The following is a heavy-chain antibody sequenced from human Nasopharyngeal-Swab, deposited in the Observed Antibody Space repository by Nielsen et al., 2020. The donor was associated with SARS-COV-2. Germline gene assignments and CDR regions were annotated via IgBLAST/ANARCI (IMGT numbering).Heavy chain of an antibody. CDR3: ARGGYSYGYTYDYYYMDV. D-gene: IGHD5-18*01. CDR2: VNAANGNT. J-gene: IGHJ6*03. V-gene: IGHV1-3*01. CDR1: GYTFTSYA. Sequence: ASVKVSCKASGYTFTSYAMHWVRQAPGQRLEWMGWVNAANGNTKYSQKFQGRVTITTDTSARTANMELSSLRSEDTAVYYCARGGYSYGYTYDYYYMDVWGKGTTVTVSS.